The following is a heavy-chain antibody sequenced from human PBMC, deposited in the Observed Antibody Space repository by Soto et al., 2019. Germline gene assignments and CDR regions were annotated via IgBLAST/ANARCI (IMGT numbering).Heavy chain of an antibody. CDR1: GGSIGGAGYS. V-gene: IGHV4-30-2*01. CDR3: ARAQFYSGSGNYHNLIFDP. J-gene: IGHJ5*02. CDR2: IYESGTI. D-gene: IGHD3-10*01. Sequence: RSLTCAVSGGSIGGAGYSWSWIRQPPGGGLDWIGYIYESGTILYNPSLKTRLTISLNWSDKQFSLTLNSVTAADTAVYYCARAQFYSGSGNYHNLIFDPWGQGTQVTVSS.